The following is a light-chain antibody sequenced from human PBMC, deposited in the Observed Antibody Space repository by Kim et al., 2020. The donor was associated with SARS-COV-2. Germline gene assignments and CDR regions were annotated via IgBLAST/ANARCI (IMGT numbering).Light chain of an antibody. Sequence: VTPKEEVTITCRASQGIGSSLTWFQPKPDQFPKPLIKYASQSLSGVPSGFSGSGSGTDFTLTINSLEAEDTATYYCHQSSSLPRTFGQGTKVDIK. V-gene: IGKV6-21*01. CDR1: QGIGSS. CDR2: YAS. J-gene: IGKJ1*01. CDR3: HQSSSLPRT.